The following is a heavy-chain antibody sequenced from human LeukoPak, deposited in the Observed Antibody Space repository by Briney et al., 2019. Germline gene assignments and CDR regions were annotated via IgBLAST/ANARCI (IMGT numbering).Heavy chain of an antibody. D-gene: IGHD2-2*01. Sequence: ASVKVSRKVSGYTLTELSMHWVRQAPGKGLEWMGGFDPEDGETIYAQKFQGRVTMTEDTSTDTAYMELSSLRSEDTAVYYCATIVVVPAAHYYFDYWGQGTLVTVSS. J-gene: IGHJ4*02. CDR1: GYTLTELS. CDR3: ATIVVVPAAHYYFDY. V-gene: IGHV1-24*01. CDR2: FDPEDGET.